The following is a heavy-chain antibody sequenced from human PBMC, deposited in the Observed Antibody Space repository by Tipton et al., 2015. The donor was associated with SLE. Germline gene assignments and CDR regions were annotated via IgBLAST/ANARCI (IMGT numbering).Heavy chain of an antibody. CDR3: ASLRTEYYYGSRADY. V-gene: IGHV4-34*01. CDR1: GGSFSGYY. D-gene: IGHD3-10*01. J-gene: IGHJ4*02. Sequence: TLSLTCAVYGGSFSGYYWSWIRQPPGKGLEWIGEINHSGSTTYNPSLKSRVTISVDTSKNQFSLKLSLVTAADTAVYYSASLRTEYYYGSRADYWGQGTLVTVSS. CDR2: INHSGST.